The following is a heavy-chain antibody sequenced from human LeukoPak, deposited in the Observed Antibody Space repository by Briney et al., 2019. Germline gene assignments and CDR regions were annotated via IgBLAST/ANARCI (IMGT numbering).Heavy chain of an antibody. D-gene: IGHD6-19*01. J-gene: IGHJ4*02. CDR2: IKQDGSDK. CDR3: ARDRTVAGLDY. CDR1: GFTFNNYC. V-gene: IGHV3-7*04. Sequence: GGSLRLSCAASGFTFNNYCMSWVRQAPGKGLEWVANIKQDGSDKYYVDSVKGRFTISRDNAKNSLYLQMNSLRAEDTAVYCCARDRTVAGLDYWGQGTLVTVSS.